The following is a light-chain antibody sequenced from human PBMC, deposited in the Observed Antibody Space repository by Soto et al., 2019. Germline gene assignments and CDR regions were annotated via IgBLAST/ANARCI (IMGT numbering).Light chain of an antibody. Sequence: QSVLTQPPSVSGAPGQRVTISCTGSTSNIGAGYDVHWYQQLPGTAPKLLIYGNSNRPSGVPDRFSGSKSGTSASLAITGLQAEDEADYYCQSYDSSCVFGTGTKVTVL. CDR2: GNS. CDR1: TSNIGAGYD. J-gene: IGLJ1*01. CDR3: QSYDSSCV. V-gene: IGLV1-40*01.